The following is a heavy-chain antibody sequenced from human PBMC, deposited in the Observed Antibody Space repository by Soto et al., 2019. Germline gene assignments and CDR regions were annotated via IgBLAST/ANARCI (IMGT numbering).Heavy chain of an antibody. V-gene: IGHV1-58*01. CDR1: GFTFSSSA. Sequence: QMQLVQSGPEVKKPGTSVKVSCKASGFTFSSSAVQWVRQARGQRLEWIGWIVVGSGNTNYAQKFQGRVTMTRDTSTSTVYMELSSLRSEDTAVYYCARCRSYYAADFDYWGQGTLVTVSS. D-gene: IGHD1-26*01. J-gene: IGHJ4*02. CDR3: ARCRSYYAADFDY. CDR2: IVVGSGNT.